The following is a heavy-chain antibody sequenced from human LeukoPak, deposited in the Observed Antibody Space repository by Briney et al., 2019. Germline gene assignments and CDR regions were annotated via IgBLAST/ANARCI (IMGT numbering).Heavy chain of an antibody. Sequence: ASVKVSCKASGYTFTGFYMHWVRQAPGQGLEWMGWINPNSGDTNYAQKFQGRVTMTRDTSISTAYMELSRLRSDDTAVYYCARVRYRLAETYIDYWGQGTLVTVSS. V-gene: IGHV1-2*02. J-gene: IGHJ4*02. CDR2: INPNSGDT. D-gene: IGHD3-16*01. CDR1: GYTFTGFY. CDR3: ARVRYRLAETYIDY.